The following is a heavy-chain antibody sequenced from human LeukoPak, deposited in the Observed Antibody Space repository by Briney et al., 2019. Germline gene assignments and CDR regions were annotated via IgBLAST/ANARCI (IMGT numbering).Heavy chain of an antibody. Sequence: SETLSLTCTVSGGSISSGGYYWSWIRQPPGKGLEWIGYIYHSGSTYYNPSLKSRVTISVDRSKNQFSLKLSSVTAADTAVYYCARDLPKIFGVVTAWGQGTLVTVSS. V-gene: IGHV4-30-2*01. CDR1: GGSISSGGYY. CDR2: IYHSGST. CDR3: ARDLPKIFGVVTA. J-gene: IGHJ5*02. D-gene: IGHD3-3*01.